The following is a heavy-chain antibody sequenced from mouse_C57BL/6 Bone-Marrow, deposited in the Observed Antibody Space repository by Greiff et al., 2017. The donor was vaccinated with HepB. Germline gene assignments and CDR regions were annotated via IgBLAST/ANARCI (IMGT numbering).Heavy chain of an antibody. J-gene: IGHJ4*01. CDR1: GFTFSSYA. V-gene: IGHV5-4*01. Sequence: VKLMESGGGLVKPGGSLKLSCAASGFTFSSYAMSWVRQTPEKRLEWVATISDGGSYTYYPDNVKGRFTISRDNAKNNLYLQMSHLKSEDTAMYYCAREGNYYGSSSLYYAMDYWGQGTSVTVSS. CDR2: ISDGGSYT. D-gene: IGHD1-1*01. CDR3: AREGNYYGSSSLYYAMDY.